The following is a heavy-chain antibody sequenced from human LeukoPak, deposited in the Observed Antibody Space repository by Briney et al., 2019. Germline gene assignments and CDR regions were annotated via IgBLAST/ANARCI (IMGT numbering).Heavy chain of an antibody. J-gene: IGHJ2*01. CDR1: GSTFRSYG. CDR2: ISYDGSNK. V-gene: IGHV3-30*18. D-gene: IGHD6-19*01. CDR3: AKDGGPGSGWPGNFDL. Sequence: GGSLRLSCAASGSTFRSYGMHWVRQAPGKGLEWVAIISYDGSNKNYADSVRDRFSISRDNTKNTLYLQMNSLRSEDTAVYFCAKDGGPGSGWPGNFDLWGRGTLVTVSS.